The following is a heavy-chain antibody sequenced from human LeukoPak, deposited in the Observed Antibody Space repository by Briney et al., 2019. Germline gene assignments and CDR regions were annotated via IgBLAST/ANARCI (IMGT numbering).Heavy chain of an antibody. CDR3: ARGRYCSSTSCYPFDY. J-gene: IGHJ4*02. D-gene: IGHD2-2*01. V-gene: IGHV3-64*01. Sequence: PGGSLRLSCAASGFTFSSYAMHWVRQAPGKGLEYVSAISSNGGSTYYANSVTGRFTISRDNSKNTLHLQMGSLRAEDMAVYYCARGRYCSSTSCYPFDYWGQGTLVTVSS. CDR2: ISSNGGST. CDR1: GFTFSSYA.